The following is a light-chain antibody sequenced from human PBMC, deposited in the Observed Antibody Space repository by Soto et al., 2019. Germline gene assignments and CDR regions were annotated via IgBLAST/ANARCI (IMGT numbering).Light chain of an antibody. Sequence: EVVLTQSPATLSVSPGERATLSCRASQYLDRHLAWYQQKPGQPPRLVIYGASIRATGIPARFSGSESGTELTLTISSLQSEDFAVYYCQQYNKWPLTFGGGTKVEIK. CDR2: GAS. CDR1: QYLDRH. CDR3: QQYNKWPLT. J-gene: IGKJ4*01. V-gene: IGKV3-15*01.